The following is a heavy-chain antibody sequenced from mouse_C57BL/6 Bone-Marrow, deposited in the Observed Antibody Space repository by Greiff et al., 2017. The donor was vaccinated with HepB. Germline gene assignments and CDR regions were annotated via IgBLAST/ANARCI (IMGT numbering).Heavy chain of an antibody. CDR1: GYTFTSYW. D-gene: IGHD4-1*01. Sequence: VQLQESGAELVRPGSSVKLSCKASGYTFTSYWMHWVKQRPIQGLEWIGNIDPSDSETHYNQKFKDKATLTVDKSSSTAYMQLSSLTSEDSAVYYCARRLGRNYYAMDYWGQGTSVTVSS. J-gene: IGHJ4*01. CDR3: ARRLGRNYYAMDY. V-gene: IGHV1-52*01. CDR2: IDPSDSET.